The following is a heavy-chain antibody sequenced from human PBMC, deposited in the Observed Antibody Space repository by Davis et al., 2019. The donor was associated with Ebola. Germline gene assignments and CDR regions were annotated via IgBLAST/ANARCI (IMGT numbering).Heavy chain of an antibody. J-gene: IGHJ3*02. Sequence: GGSLRLSCAASGFTFSYYAMSWVRQAPGKGLEWVAVIFYDGNNKYYADSVKGRFTISRDNSKNTLYLQMNGLRVEDTAIYYCAKDTSNIWFDIWGQGTMVTVSS. CDR3: AKDTSNIWFDI. CDR1: GFTFSYYA. V-gene: IGHV3-30-3*01. CDR2: IFYDGNNK. D-gene: IGHD1-26*01.